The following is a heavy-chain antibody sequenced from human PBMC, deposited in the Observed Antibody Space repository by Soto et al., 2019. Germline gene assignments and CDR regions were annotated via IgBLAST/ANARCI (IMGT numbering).Heavy chain of an antibody. CDR3: ATEHLAGTDYFDY. V-gene: IGHV1-2*02. J-gene: IGHJ4*02. D-gene: IGHD6-13*01. CDR2: INPNSGGT. Sequence: ASVKVSCKASGYTFTGYYMHWVRQAPGQGLEWMGWINPNSGGTNYAQKFQGRVTMTRDTSISTAYMELSRLRSDDTAVYYCATEHLAGTDYFDYCGQGTLVTVSS. CDR1: GYTFTGYY.